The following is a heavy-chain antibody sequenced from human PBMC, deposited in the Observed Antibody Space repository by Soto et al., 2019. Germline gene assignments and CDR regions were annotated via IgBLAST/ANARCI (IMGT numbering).Heavy chain of an antibody. J-gene: IGHJ3*02. D-gene: IGHD2-2*03. V-gene: IGHV3-23*01. CDR1: GFTFSSYA. CDR3: AKDGYCSSTSCYFPFDI. CDR2: ISGSGGST. Sequence: EVQLLESGGGLVQPGGSLRLSCAASGFTFSSYAMSWVRQAPGKGLEWVSAISGSGGSTYYADSVKGRFTISRDNSKNTLYLQMNSLRAEDTAVYYCAKDGYCSSTSCYFPFDIWGQGIMVTVSS.